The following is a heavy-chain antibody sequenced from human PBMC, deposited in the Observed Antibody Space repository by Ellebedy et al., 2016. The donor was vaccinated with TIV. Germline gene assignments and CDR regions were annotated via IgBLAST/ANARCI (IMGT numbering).Heavy chain of an antibody. CDR2: ISAYNGNT. CDR3: AREFSALWFGESLSGMDV. CDR1: GYTFTNYS. J-gene: IGHJ6*02. D-gene: IGHD3-10*01. Sequence: ASVKVSCKASGYTFTNYSISWVRQAPGQGLEWMGWISAYNGNTNSAQKFQGRVTMTTDTSTSTAYMELSSLRSEDTAMYYCAREFSALWFGESLSGMDVWGQGTTVTVSS. V-gene: IGHV1-18*01.